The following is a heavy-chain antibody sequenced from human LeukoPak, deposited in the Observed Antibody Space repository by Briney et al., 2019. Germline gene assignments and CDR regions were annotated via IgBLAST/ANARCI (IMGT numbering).Heavy chain of an antibody. D-gene: IGHD1-26*01. CDR3: ARVWELSDAFDI. J-gene: IGHJ3*02. Sequence: SETLSLTCTVSGGSISSSSYYWGWIRQPPGKGLEWIGSIYYSGSTPHNPSLKSRVTISVDTSKNQFSLKLSSVTAADAAVYYCARVWELSDAFDIWGQGTMVTVSS. CDR2: IYYSGST. CDR1: GGSISSSSYY. V-gene: IGHV4-39*07.